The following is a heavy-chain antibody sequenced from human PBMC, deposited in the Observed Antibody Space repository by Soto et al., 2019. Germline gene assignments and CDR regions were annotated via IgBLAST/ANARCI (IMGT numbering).Heavy chain of an antibody. D-gene: IGHD6-6*01. CDR2: ISSSSSYT. CDR1: GFTFSDFY. V-gene: IGHV3-11*06. Sequence: LRLSCAASGFTFSDFYMTWIRQAPGKGLEWVSYISSSSSYTNYADSVKGRFTISRDNAKNSLYLQMNSLRAEDTAVYYCARNRVPYSSSPLFDYWGQGTLVTVS. CDR3: ARNRVPYSSSPLFDY. J-gene: IGHJ4*02.